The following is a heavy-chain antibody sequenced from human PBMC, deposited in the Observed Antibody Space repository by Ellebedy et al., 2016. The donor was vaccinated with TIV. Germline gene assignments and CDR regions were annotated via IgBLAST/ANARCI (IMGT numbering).Heavy chain of an antibody. V-gene: IGHV3-74*01. Sequence: GESLKISCAGSGITFSMYWMHWVRQVPGKGLVWVSRLNSDGSIASYADSVKGRFTISRDNSRNTLYLQMNSLRAEDTAVYYCASGEQWLVRNDAFDIWGQGTMVTVSS. CDR2: LNSDGSIA. D-gene: IGHD6-19*01. CDR1: GITFSMYW. CDR3: ASGEQWLVRNDAFDI. J-gene: IGHJ3*02.